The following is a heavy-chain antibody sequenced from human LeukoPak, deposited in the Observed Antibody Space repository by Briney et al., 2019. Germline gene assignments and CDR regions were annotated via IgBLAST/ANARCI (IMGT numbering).Heavy chain of an antibody. V-gene: IGHV1-69*01. CDR2: IIPIFGTA. CDR1: GGTFSSSA. J-gene: IGHJ6*02. D-gene: IGHD4-23*01. Sequence: SVKVSCKASGGTFSSSAISWVRQSPGQGLEWMGGIIPIFGTANYAQRFQGRVTITADESTSTAYMELSSLRSEDTAVYYCAREKTTVVPYYYYGMDVWGQGTTVTVSS. CDR3: AREKTTVVPYYYYGMDV.